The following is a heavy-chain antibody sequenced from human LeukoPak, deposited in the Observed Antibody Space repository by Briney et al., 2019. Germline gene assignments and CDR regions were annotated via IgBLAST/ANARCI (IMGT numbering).Heavy chain of an antibody. J-gene: IGHJ6*03. CDR3: ARVASYTTYYYDSSGLDYYMDV. Sequence: GGSLRLSCAASGFTFSSYWMSWVRQAPGKGLEWVANIKQDGSEKYYVDSVKGRFTISRDNAKNSLYLQMNSLRAEDTAVYYCARVASYTTYYYDSSGLDYYMDVWGKGTTVTVSS. CDR1: GFTFSSYW. D-gene: IGHD3-22*01. V-gene: IGHV3-7*01. CDR2: IKQDGSEK.